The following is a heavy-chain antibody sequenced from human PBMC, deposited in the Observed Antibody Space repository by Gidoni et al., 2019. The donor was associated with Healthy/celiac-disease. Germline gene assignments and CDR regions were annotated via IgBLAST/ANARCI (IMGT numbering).Heavy chain of an antibody. V-gene: IGHV4-61*02. CDR3: ARGGYSHPYYYYGMDV. J-gene: IGHJ6*02. D-gene: IGHD5-18*01. CDR2: IYTSGST. Sequence: HVQLQESGPGLVKPSQTLSLTCTVSGGPISSGSYYWSWIRQPAGKGLEWIGRIYTSGSTNYNPSLKSRVTISVDTSKNQFSLKLSSVTAADTAVYYCARGGYSHPYYYYGMDVWGQGTTVTVSS. CDR1: GGPISSGSYY.